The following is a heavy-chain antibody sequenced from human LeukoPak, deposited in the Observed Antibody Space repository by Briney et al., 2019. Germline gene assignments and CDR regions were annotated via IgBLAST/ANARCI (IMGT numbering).Heavy chain of an antibody. CDR3: ARRATNEYFDL. V-gene: IGHV5-51*01. J-gene: IGHJ2*01. CDR1: GYSFSTYW. D-gene: IGHD1-1*01. Sequence: GESLKISCKGSGYSFSTYWIGWVRQMPGKGLEWMGIIYPGDSDTRYSPSFQGQVTISADKSVSTAYLQWSSLKASDTAIYYCARRATNEYFDLWGRGTLVTVSS. CDR2: IYPGDSDT.